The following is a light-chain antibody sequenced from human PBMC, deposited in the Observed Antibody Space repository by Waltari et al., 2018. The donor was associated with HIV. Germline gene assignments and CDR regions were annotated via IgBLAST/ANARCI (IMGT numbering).Light chain of an antibody. J-gene: IGLJ1*01. V-gene: IGLV1-44*01. CDR2: RND. CDR1: SSNIGSNS. Sequence: QSVLTQPPSASGTPRHRVTISCSGSSSNIGSNSVNWYQHLPETAPKLLIFRNDQRPSGVPDRFSGSKSGTSASLAISGLQSEDEADYYCAAWDDSLNGYVFGTGTTVTVL. CDR3: AAWDDSLNGYV.